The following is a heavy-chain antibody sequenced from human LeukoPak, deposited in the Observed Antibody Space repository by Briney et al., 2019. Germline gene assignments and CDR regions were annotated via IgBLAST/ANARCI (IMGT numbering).Heavy chain of an antibody. J-gene: IGHJ4*02. V-gene: IGHV4-30-4*01. D-gene: IGHD4-17*01. CDR2: IYYSGST. Sequence: SETLSLTCTVSGGSISSGDYCWSWIRQPPGKGLEWIGYIYYSGSTYYNPSLKSRVTISVDTSKNQFSLKLSSVTAADTAVYYCAREGIDYAFDYWGQGTLVTVSS. CDR3: AREGIDYAFDY. CDR1: GGSISSGDYC.